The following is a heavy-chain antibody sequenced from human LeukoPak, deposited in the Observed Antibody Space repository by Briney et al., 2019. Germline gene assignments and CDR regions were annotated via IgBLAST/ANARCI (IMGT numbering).Heavy chain of an antibody. CDR3: ARVGFGYGYVIDY. CDR1: GGSISSYY. D-gene: IGHD5-18*01. CDR2: IYYSGST. V-gene: IGHV4-59*08. Sequence: SGTLSLTCTVSGGSISSYYWSWIRQPPGKGLEWIGYIYYSGSTNYNPSLKSRVTISVDTSKKQFSLKLSSVTAADTAVYYCARVGFGYGYVIDYWGQGTLVTVSS. J-gene: IGHJ4*02.